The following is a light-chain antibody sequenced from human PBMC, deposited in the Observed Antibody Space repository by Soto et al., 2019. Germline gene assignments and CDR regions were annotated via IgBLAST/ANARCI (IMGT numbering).Light chain of an antibody. CDR2: DAS. V-gene: IGKV3-11*01. CDR1: QSVTKY. Sequence: EIVLTQSPATLSLSPGERATLSCRASQSVTKYIAWYQQKPGQAPRLLIYDASNRATGVPARFSGSGSGTDFTLTISSLEPEDFAVYYCQQYYNSTYTFGQGTKLEIK. CDR3: QQYYNSTYT. J-gene: IGKJ2*01.